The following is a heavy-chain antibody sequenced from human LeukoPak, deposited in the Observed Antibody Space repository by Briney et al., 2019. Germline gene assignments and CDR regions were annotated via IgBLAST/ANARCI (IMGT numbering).Heavy chain of an antibody. CDR1: GGSISSSSYY. CDR2: IYYSGST. V-gene: IGHV4-39*01. Sequence: PSETLSIICTVSGGSISSSSYYWGWIRQPPGKGLEWIGSIYYSGSTYYNPSLKSRVTISVDTSKNQFSLKLSSVTAADTAVYYCASHTYYYDSYYFDYWGQGTLVTVSS. CDR3: ASHTYYYDSYYFDY. J-gene: IGHJ4*02. D-gene: IGHD3-22*01.